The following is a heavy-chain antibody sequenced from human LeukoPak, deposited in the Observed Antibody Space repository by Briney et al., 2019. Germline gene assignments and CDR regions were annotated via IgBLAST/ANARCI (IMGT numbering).Heavy chain of an antibody. Sequence: SETLSLTCSVSGVSISTYYWTWIRQPAGKGLEWIGRMYIGGTRNYNPSLKSRVTMSIDTSKNQFSLKLSSVTAADTAVYYCARDLPRENSYAYGFWFEPWGQGTLVTVSS. D-gene: IGHD3-16*01. CDR2: MYIGGTR. CDR3: ARDLPRENSYAYGFWFEP. CDR1: GVSISTYY. J-gene: IGHJ5*02. V-gene: IGHV4-4*07.